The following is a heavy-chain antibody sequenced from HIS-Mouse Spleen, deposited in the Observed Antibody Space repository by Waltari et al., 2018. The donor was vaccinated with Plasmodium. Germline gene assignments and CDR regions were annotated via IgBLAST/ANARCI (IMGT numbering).Heavy chain of an antibody. J-gene: IGHJ1*01. CDR2: INPNSGGT. CDR1: GYPFTGYY. Sequence: QVQLVQSGAEVKKPGASVKVSCKASGYPFTGYYLNWVRPAPGHGLEWMGWINPNSGGTNYAQKFQGRVTMTRDTSISTAYMELSRLRSDDTAVYYCARVLGYKAAAGTFVEYFQHWGQGTLVTVSS. CDR3: ARVLGYKAAAGTFVEYFQH. V-gene: IGHV1-2*02. D-gene: IGHD6-13*01.